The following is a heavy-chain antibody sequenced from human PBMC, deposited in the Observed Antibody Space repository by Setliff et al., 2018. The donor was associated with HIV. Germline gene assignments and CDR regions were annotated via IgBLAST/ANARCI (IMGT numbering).Heavy chain of an antibody. CDR1: GFTVSSNY. J-gene: IGHJ6*02. CDR3: ARDTAMVPYYYYGMDV. D-gene: IGHD5-18*01. Sequence: PGGSLRLSCAASGFTVSSNYMSWVRQAPGKGLEWVSVIYSGGSTYYADSVKGRFTISRDNSKNTLYLQMNSLRAEDTAVYYCARDTAMVPYYYYGMDVWAKGPRSPSP. CDR2: IYSGGST. V-gene: IGHV3-66*01.